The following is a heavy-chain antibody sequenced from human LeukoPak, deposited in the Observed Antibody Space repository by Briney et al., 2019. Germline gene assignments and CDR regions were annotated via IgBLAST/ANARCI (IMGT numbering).Heavy chain of an antibody. CDR3: ARRGSSSWHPTYYYYGMDV. V-gene: IGHV1-69*13. Sequence: SVKVSCKASGGTLSSYAISWVRQAPGQGLEWMGGIIPIFGTANYAQKFQGRVTITADESTSTAYMELSSLRSEDTAVYYCARRGSSSWHPTYYYYGMDVWGQGTTVTVSS. J-gene: IGHJ6*02. D-gene: IGHD6-13*01. CDR1: GGTLSSYA. CDR2: IIPIFGTA.